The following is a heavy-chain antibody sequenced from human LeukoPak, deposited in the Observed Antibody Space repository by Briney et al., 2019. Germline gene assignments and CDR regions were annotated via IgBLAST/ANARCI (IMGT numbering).Heavy chain of an antibody. CDR2: LSVSGGST. D-gene: IGHD1-20*01. Sequence: PGGSLRLSCAASGFSFSNYAMSWVRQVPGKGLEWVSSLSVSGGSTYYADSVRGRFTISRDNSKNTLYLQMNSLRAEDTAVYYCAKEGKTRNWNYFQAKPVYWGQGTLVTVSS. V-gene: IGHV3-23*01. CDR3: AKEGKTRNWNYFQAKPVY. CDR1: GFSFSNYA. J-gene: IGHJ4*02.